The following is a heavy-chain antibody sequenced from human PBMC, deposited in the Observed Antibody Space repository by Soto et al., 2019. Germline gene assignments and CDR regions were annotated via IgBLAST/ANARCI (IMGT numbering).Heavy chain of an antibody. CDR3: ARDEYNNGRNWLNP. Sequence: QVELVQSGPEVKKPGASVKVSCKASGYSFSNSGFSWMRQAPGQGLEWMGWISTYNGNTNYAQKFQGRLSMTRDTSTTTAFMELTTLRSDDTPVYYCARDEYNNGRNWLNPWGQGTLVTVTS. V-gene: IGHV1-18*01. J-gene: IGHJ5*02. CDR1: GYSFSNSG. CDR2: ISTYNGNT. D-gene: IGHD2-8*01.